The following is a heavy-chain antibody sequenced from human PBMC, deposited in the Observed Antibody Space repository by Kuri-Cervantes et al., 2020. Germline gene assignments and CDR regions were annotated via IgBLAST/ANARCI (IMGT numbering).Heavy chain of an antibody. CDR1: GYTLSGYY. D-gene: IGHD2-15*01. CDR2: ISAYNGNT. J-gene: IGHJ3*02. V-gene: IGHV1-18*04. Sequence: ASVKVSCKASGYTLSGYYMHWVRQAPGQGLEWMGWISAYNGNTNYAQNLQGRVTMTTDTSTSTAYMELRSLRSDDTAVYYCARDTRVAATLNNDAFDIWGQGTMVTVSS. CDR3: ARDTRVAATLNNDAFDI.